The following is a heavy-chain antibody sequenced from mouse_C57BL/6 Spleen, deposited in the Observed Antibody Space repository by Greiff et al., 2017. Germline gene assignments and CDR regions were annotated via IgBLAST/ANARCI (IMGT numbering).Heavy chain of an antibody. CDR1: GFTFSDAW. V-gene: IGHV6-6*01. CDR3: TRGAYGYSNLYFDY. Sequence: EVKLVESGGGLVQPGGSMKLSCAASGFTFSDAWMDWVRQSPEKGLEWVAEIRNKANNHATYYAESVKGRFTISRDDSKSSVYLQMNSLRAEYTGIYYCTRGAYGYSNLYFDYWGQGTTLTVSS. D-gene: IGHD2-5*01. CDR2: IRNKANNHAT. J-gene: IGHJ2*01.